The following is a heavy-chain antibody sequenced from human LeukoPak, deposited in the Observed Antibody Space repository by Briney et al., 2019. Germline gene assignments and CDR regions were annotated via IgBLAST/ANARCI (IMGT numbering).Heavy chain of an antibody. V-gene: IGHV1-24*01. CDR1: GYXLTELS. J-gene: IGHJ4*02. D-gene: IGHD3-22*01. Sequence: GASVKVSCNVSGYXLTELSMHWVRQAPGKGLEWMGGFDPEDGETIYAQKFQGRVTMTEDTSTDTAYMELSSLRSEDTAVYYCATQYYYDSSGYYTDYWGQGTLVTVSS. CDR3: ATQYYYDSSGYYTDY. CDR2: FDPEDGET.